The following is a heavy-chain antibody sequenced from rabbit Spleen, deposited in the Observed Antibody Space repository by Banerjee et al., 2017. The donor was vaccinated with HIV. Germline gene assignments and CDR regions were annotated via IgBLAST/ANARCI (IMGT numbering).Heavy chain of an antibody. V-gene: IGHV1S45*01. D-gene: IGHD2-1*01. J-gene: IGHJ4*01. CDR2: IYGGSSGST. CDR3: ARVSAPMTMVIIGYYFNL. CDR1: GFDFSSYG. Sequence: QELLVESGGGLVQPGGSLKLSCKASGFDFSSYGVSWVRQPPGKGLEWIGCIYGGSSGSTYYASWAKGRFTISKTSSTTLTLQMTSLTAADTATYFCARVSAPMTMVIIGYYFNLWGPGTLVTVS.